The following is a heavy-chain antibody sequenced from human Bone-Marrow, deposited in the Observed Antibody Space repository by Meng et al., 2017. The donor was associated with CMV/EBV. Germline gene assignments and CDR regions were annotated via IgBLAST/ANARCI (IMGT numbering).Heavy chain of an antibody. Sequence: SGPTLVKPTQTLTLTCTFSGFSLSTSGVGVGWIRQPPGKALEWLALIYWNDDKRYSPSLKSRLTITKDTSKNQVVLTMTNMDPVDTATYYLSHRDLFGEVITGQGGKYNWFDPWGQGTLVTVSS. J-gene: IGHJ5*02. V-gene: IGHV2-5*01. CDR3: SHRDLFGEVITGQGGKYNWFDP. CDR1: GFSLSTSGVG. D-gene: IGHD3-3*01. CDR2: IYWNDDK.